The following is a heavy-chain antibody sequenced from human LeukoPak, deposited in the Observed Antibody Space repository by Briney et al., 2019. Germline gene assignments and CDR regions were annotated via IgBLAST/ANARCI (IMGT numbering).Heavy chain of an antibody. Sequence: ASVKVSCKASGYTFTNYYMHWVRQAPGQGLEWMGIIHPSGGSTTSAQKFQGRVTMTRDTSTSTVYMELSSLRSEDTAVYYCARSWVEVMVYAGGLGYWGQGTLVTVSS. CDR1: GYTFTNYY. D-gene: IGHD2-8*01. CDR3: ARSWVEVMVYAGGLGY. V-gene: IGHV1-46*01. CDR2: IHPSGGST. J-gene: IGHJ4*02.